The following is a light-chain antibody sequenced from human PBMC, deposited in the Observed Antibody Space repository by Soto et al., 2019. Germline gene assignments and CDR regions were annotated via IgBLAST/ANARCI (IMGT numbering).Light chain of an antibody. J-gene: IGLJ2*01. CDR2: EGS. CDR3: CSYAGDTTLV. Sequence: QSALTQPASVSGSPGQSITISCTGTSSDVGSYDLVSWYQQHPGKAPKLMIYEGSKRPSGVSNRFSGSKSGNMASLTISGLQAEDEANYYCCSYAGDTTLVFGGGTQLTVL. V-gene: IGLV2-23*01. CDR1: SSDVGSYDL.